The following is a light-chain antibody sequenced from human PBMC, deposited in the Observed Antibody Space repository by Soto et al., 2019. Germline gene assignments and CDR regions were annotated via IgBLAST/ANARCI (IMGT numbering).Light chain of an antibody. CDR3: QQSYSTPQGT. CDR2: AAS. Sequence: DIQMTPSPSSLSASVGDRVTITCRASQSISSYLNWYQQKPGKAPKLLIYAASSLQRGVPSKFGGSGSGTDFTLTITSLQPEDFATYYCQQSYSTPQGTFGQGTKVEIK. J-gene: IGKJ1*01. CDR1: QSISSY. V-gene: IGKV1-39*01.